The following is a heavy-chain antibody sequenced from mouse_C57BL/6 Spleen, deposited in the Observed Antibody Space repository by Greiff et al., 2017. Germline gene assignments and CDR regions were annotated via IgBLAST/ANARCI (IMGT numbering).Heavy chain of an antibody. D-gene: IGHD2-4*01. Sequence: VQLQQPGAELVKPGASVKMSCKASGYTFTSYWITWVKQRPGQGLEWIGDIYPGSGSTNYNEKFKSKATLTVDTSSSKAYMQLSSLKSEDSAVYYYARVEDYDPLYYFDYWGQGTTLTVSS. V-gene: IGHV1-55*01. CDR2: IYPGSGST. CDR3: ARVEDYDPLYYFDY. J-gene: IGHJ2*01. CDR1: GYTFTSYW.